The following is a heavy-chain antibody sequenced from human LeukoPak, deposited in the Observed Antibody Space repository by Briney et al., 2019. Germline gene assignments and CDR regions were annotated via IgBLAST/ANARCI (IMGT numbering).Heavy chain of an antibody. CDR2: ISGSGGST. CDR3: ARTVVPAAMEALKIFDY. Sequence: PGGSLRLSCAASGFTFSSYAMSWVRQAPGKGLEWVSTISGSGGSTYYADSVKGRFTISRDNSKNTLYLQMNSLRAEDTAVYYCARTVVPAAMEALKIFDYWGQGTLVTVSS. J-gene: IGHJ4*02. D-gene: IGHD2-2*01. CDR1: GFTFSSYA. V-gene: IGHV3-23*01.